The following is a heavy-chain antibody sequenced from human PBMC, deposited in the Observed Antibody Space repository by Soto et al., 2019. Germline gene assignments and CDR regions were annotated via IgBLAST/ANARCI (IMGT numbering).Heavy chain of an antibody. CDR3: ARGEVAANYYYYYGMDV. V-gene: IGHV4-30-4*01. D-gene: IGHD2-15*01. CDR2: IYYSGST. J-gene: IGHJ6*02. CDR1: GGSISSGDYY. Sequence: QVQLQESGPGLVKPSQTLSLTCTVSGGSISSGDYYWSWIRQPPGKGLEWIGYIYYSGSTYYNPSLKSRVTISVDTSKNQFSLKLSSVTAADTAVYYCARGEVAANYYYYYGMDVWGQGTTVTVSS.